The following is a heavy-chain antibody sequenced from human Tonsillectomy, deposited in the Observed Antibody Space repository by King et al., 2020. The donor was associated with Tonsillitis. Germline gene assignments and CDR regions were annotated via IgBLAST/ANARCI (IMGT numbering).Heavy chain of an antibody. V-gene: IGHV2-26*01. CDR2: IFSDDEQ. CDR3: ARIRGLGLFDY. J-gene: IGHJ4*02. D-gene: IGHD3/OR15-3a*01. CDR1: GFSLTDARLG. Sequence: VTLKESGPVLVKPTETLTLTCTVSGFSLTDARLGVAWIRQPPGKALEWLAHIFSDDEQSYSTTLRNRLTISQDTSKSQVVLSMTNMDPVDTATYFCARIRGLGLFDYWGQGTPVTVSS.